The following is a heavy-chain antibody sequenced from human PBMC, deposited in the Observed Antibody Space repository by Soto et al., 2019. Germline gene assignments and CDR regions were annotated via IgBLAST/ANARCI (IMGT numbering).Heavy chain of an antibody. CDR2: ISSSGGST. V-gene: IGHV3-23*01. D-gene: IGHD6-19*01. J-gene: IGHJ6*02. Sequence: EVQLLESGGGLVQPGGSLRLSCAASGFTFSSHGMNWVRQAPGKGLEWVSAISSSGGSTYYADSVKGRFTISRDNSKNTLYLQMNSPRAEDTAVYYCATAGAGLPCGLDVWGQGTTVTVSS. CDR1: GFTFSSHG. CDR3: ATAGAGLPCGLDV.